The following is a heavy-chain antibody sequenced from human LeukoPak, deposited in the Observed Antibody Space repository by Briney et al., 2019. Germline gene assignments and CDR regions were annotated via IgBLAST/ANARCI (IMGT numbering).Heavy chain of an antibody. D-gene: IGHD4-17*01. CDR1: GGSFSGYY. CDR3: AAFSGDYPDY. CDR2: INHSGST. J-gene: IGHJ4*02. Sequence: PSETLSLTCAVYGGSFSGYYWSWVRQPQGKGLEWIGEINHSGSTNYNPSLKSRVTISVDTSKNQFSLKLSSVTAADTAVYYCAAFSGDYPDYWCQGTLVTVSS. V-gene: IGHV4-34*01.